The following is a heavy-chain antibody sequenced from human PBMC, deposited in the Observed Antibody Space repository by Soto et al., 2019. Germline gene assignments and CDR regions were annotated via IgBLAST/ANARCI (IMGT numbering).Heavy chain of an antibody. CDR2: IWYDGSNK. J-gene: IGHJ4*02. Sequence: QVQLVESGGSVVQPGRSLRLSCAASGFTFSSYGMHWVRQAPGKGLEWVAVIWYDGSNKYYADSVKGRFTISRDNSKNTLYLQMNSLRAEDTAVYYCARDGPRYCTNGVCYFYYFDYWGQGTLVTVSS. V-gene: IGHV3-33*01. CDR1: GFTFSSYG. CDR3: ARDGPRYCTNGVCYFYYFDY. D-gene: IGHD2-8*01.